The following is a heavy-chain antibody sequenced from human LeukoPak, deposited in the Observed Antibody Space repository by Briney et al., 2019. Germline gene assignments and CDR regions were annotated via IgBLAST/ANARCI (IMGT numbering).Heavy chain of an antibody. D-gene: IGHD5-18*01. V-gene: IGHV4-31*03. CDR1: GGSISSGGHY. J-gene: IGHJ5*02. CDR3: ARGLIGYSYGFSGFDP. Sequence: PSETLSLTCTVSGGSISSGGHYWSWIRQHPGKGLERIGYIYYSGSTYYNPSLKSRVTISVDTSKNQFSLKLSSVTAADTAVYYCARGLIGYSYGFSGFDPWGQGTLVTVSS. CDR2: IYYSGST.